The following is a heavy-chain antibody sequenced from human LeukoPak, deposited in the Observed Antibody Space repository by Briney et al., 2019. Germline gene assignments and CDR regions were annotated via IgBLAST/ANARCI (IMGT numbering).Heavy chain of an antibody. CDR3: ARLGYCSTTSCSGGDY. CDR2: IFPDDSDT. CDR1: GYSSASYW. J-gene: IGHJ4*02. V-gene: IGHV5-51*01. Sequence: GESLKISCKTSGYSSASYWIGWVRQMPGKGLERMGIIFPDDSDTRYSPSFEGQVTISVDKSFSTTYLQWASLKASDTAMYYCARLGYCSTTSCSGGDYWGQGTLVTVSS. D-gene: IGHD2-2*01.